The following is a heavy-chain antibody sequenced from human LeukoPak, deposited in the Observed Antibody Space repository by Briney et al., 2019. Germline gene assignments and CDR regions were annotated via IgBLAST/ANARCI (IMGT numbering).Heavy chain of an antibody. V-gene: IGHV1-69*13. Sequence: ASVKVSCKASGGTFTSYAITWVRQAPGQGLEWMGKIIPIFGTANYAQKFQGRVTITADESTSTAYMELSSLRSEDTAVYYCARVVVDPRYYYYYMDVWGKGTTVTVSS. CDR1: GGTFTSYA. D-gene: IGHD2-2*01. CDR3: ARVVVDPRYYYYYMDV. J-gene: IGHJ6*03. CDR2: IIPIFGTA.